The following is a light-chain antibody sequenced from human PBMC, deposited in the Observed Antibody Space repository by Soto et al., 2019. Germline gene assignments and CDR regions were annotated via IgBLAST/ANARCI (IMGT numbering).Light chain of an antibody. CDR2: DVS. CDR3: SSYTSNSIVI. J-gene: IGLJ2*01. Sequence: QSALTQPASLSGSPGPAITRACTGTGSDVGDYNYVSWYQQHPGKTPKLMIYDVSHRLSGVSNRFSVSKSGYTASLTISGLQDEDEADYYCSSYTSNSIVIFGGWTKVTFL. CDR1: GSDVGDYNY. V-gene: IGLV2-14*01.